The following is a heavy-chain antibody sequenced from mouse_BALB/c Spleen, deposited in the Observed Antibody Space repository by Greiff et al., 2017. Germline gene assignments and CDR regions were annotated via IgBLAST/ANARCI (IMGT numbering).Heavy chain of an antibody. CDR2: ISSGSSTI. Sequence: EVKLVESGGGLVQPGGSRKLSCAASGFTFSSYGMHWVRQAPEKGLEWVAYISSGSSTIYYADTVKGRFTISRDNPKNTLFLQMTSLRSEDTAMYYCARRTVGALYYAMDYWGQGTSVTVSS. CDR3: ARRTVGALYYAMDY. CDR1: GFTFSSYG. J-gene: IGHJ4*01. V-gene: IGHV5-17*02. D-gene: IGHD1-1*01.